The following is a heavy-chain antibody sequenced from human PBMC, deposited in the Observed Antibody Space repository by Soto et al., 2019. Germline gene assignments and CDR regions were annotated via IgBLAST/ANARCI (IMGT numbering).Heavy chain of an antibody. D-gene: IGHD3-10*01. Sequence: PGGSLRLSCAASGFTFSSYSMNWVRRAPGKGLEWVSVIYSDGSTYYADSVKGRFTISRDSSKNTLYLQMNSLRAGDTAVYYCARGGTMALDYWGQGTLVTVSS. J-gene: IGHJ4*02. CDR1: GFTFSSYS. V-gene: IGHV3-66*01. CDR3: ARGGTMALDY. CDR2: IYSDGST.